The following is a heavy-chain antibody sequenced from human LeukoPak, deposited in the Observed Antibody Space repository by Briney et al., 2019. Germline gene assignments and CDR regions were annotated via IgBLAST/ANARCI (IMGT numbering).Heavy chain of an antibody. Sequence: SETLSLTCTVSGGSISSYYWSWIRQPPGNGLEWIGYIYYSGSTNYNPSLKSRVTISVDTSKNQFSLKLSSVTAADTAVYYCARFIASSSWGFGFDPWGQGTLVTVSS. V-gene: IGHV4-59*01. CDR3: ARFIASSSWGFGFDP. CDR2: IYYSGST. CDR1: GGSISSYY. D-gene: IGHD6-6*01. J-gene: IGHJ5*02.